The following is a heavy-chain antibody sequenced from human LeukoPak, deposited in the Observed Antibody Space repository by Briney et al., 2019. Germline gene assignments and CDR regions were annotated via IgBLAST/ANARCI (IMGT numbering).Heavy chain of an antibody. V-gene: IGHV4-39*07. D-gene: IGHD2-2*01. CDR2: LYYSGTT. CDR1: GASISSSPHY. J-gene: IGHJ4*02. CDR3: ARGQCTSTSCDPGHFDL. Sequence: PSETLSLTCTVSGASISSSPHYWGWLRQAPGKGLEWIGTLYYSGTTFYKPSLKSRLTMSVDTSRNQFSLKLTSVTAADTAIYYCARGQCTSTSCDPGHFDLWGQGTQVTVSS.